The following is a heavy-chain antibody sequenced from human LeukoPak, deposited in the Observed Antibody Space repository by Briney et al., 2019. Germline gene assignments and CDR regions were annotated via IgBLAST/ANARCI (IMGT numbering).Heavy chain of an antibody. CDR3: ARDRSGYGHYYYYYYMDV. D-gene: IGHD5-12*01. V-gene: IGHV1-69*05. J-gene: IGHJ6*03. CDR1: GGTFSSYA. Sequence: ASVKVSCKASGGTFSSYAISWVRQAPGQGGEWMGGIIPIFGTANYAQKFQGRITITTDESTSTAYMELSSLRSEDTAVYYCARDRSGYGHYYYYYYMDVWGKGTTVTVSS. CDR2: IIPIFGTA.